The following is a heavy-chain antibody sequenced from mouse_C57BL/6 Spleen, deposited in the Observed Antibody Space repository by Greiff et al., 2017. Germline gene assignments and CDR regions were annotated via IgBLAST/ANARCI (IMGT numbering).Heavy chain of an antibody. Sequence: QVQLQQPGAELVRPGTSVKLSCKASGYTFTSYWMHWVKQRPGQGLEWIGVIDPSDSYTNYNQKFKGKATLTVDTSSSTAYMQLSSLTSEDSAVYYCARSGGSSYRRYFDVWGTGTTVTVSS. CDR1: GYTFTSYW. CDR3: ARSGGSSYRRYFDV. V-gene: IGHV1-59*01. D-gene: IGHD1-1*01. J-gene: IGHJ1*03. CDR2: IDPSDSYT.